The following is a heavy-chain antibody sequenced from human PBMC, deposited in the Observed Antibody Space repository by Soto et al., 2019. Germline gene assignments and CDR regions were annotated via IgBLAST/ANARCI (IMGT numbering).Heavy chain of an antibody. CDR3: ARVERGTATTVVDAFDI. Sequence: QEQLQQWGAGLLKPSETLSLTCSVYGGFVSSGNYYWSWIRQPPGKGLAWIGEMSHSGGTHFNPYLKSRVTISVDTSKNQFSLKMSSVTAADTALYYCARVERGTATTVVDAFDIWGPGTMVTVSS. CDR2: MSHSGGT. D-gene: IGHD1-1*01. CDR1: GGFVSSGNYY. J-gene: IGHJ3*02. V-gene: IGHV4-34*01.